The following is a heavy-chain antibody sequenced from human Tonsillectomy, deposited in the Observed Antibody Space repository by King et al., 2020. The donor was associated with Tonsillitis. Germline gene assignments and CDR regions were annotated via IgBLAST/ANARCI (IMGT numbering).Heavy chain of an antibody. Sequence: QLVQSGGGLVQPGGSLRLSCAASGFTFSSYSMNWVRQAPGKGLEWVSYISSSSRTIYYADSVKGRFTISRDNAKNSLYLQMNSLRDEDTAVYYCARDSGLNWGPHYYFDYWGQGTLVTVSS. CDR3: ARDSGLNWGPHYYFDY. CDR1: GFTFSSYS. CDR2: ISSSSRTI. V-gene: IGHV3-48*02. D-gene: IGHD7-27*01. J-gene: IGHJ4*02.